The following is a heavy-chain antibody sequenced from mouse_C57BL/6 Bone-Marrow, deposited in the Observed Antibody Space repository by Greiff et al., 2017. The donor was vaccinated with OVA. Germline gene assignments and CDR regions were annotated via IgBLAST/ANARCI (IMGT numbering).Heavy chain of an antibody. CDR2: ISDGGSYT. D-gene: IGHD4-1*01. V-gene: IGHV5-4*01. CDR1: GFTFSSYA. Sequence: EVQLVESGGGLVKPGGSLKLSCAASGFTFSSYAMSWVRQTPEKRLEWVATISDGGSYTYYPDNVKGRFTISRDNAKNNLYLQMSHLKSEDTAMYYCARDPLTGPWFAYWGQGTLVTVSA. J-gene: IGHJ3*01. CDR3: ARDPLTGPWFAY.